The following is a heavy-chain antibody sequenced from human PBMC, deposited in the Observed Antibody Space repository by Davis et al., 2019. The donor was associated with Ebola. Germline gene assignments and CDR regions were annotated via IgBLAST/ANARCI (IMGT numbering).Heavy chain of an antibody. D-gene: IGHD3-3*01. V-gene: IGHV4-59*01. CDR1: GGSISSYY. J-gene: IGHJ6*02. CDR2: IYYSGST. Sequence: PSETLSLTCTVSGGSISSYYWSWIRQPPGKGLEWIGYIYYSGSTNYNPSLKSRVTISVDTSKNQFSLKLSSVTAADTAVYYCARGPAVLRFLRESGMDVWGQGTTVTVSS. CDR3: ARGPAVLRFLRESGMDV.